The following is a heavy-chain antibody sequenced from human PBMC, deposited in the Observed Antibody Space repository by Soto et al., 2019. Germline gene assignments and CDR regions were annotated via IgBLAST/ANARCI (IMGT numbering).Heavy chain of an antibody. D-gene: IGHD6-6*01. Sequence: QEQLVESGGGVVQPGRPLRLSCAASEFTFSPYPMHWVRQAPGKGLEWVAVISFDGATKYYADSVKGRFAISRDNSMNTLYLQMNSLRTEDTAVYYCAKDQSASSNSYLPMDVWGPGTTVTVSS. V-gene: IGHV3-30*09. CDR2: ISFDGATK. CDR1: EFTFSPYP. J-gene: IGHJ6*02. CDR3: AKDQSASSNSYLPMDV.